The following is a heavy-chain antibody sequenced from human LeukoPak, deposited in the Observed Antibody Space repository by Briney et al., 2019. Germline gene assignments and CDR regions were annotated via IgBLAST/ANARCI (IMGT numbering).Heavy chain of an antibody. Sequence: GGSLRLSCAASGFTFSSYAMSWVRQAPGKGLEWVSAISGSGGSTYYADSVKGRFTISRDNSKNTLYLQMSSLRAEDTAVYYCAKDRAGWILFDYWGQGTLVTVSS. CDR2: ISGSGGST. CDR3: AKDRAGWILFDY. D-gene: IGHD2-2*03. J-gene: IGHJ4*02. CDR1: GFTFSSYA. V-gene: IGHV3-23*01.